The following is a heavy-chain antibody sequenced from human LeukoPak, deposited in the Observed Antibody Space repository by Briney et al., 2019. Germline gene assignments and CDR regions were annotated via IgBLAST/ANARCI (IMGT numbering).Heavy chain of an antibody. D-gene: IGHD3-9*01. CDR3: ASLDILTGYPN. CDR1: GFTFDDYG. CDR2: ISSSSSYI. J-gene: IGHJ4*02. Sequence: PGGSLRLSCAASGFTFDDYGMSWVRQAPGKGLEWVSPISSSSSYIYYADSVKGRFTISRDNAKNSLYLQMNSLRAEDTAVYYCASLDILTGYPNWGQGTLVTVSS. V-gene: IGHV3-21*01.